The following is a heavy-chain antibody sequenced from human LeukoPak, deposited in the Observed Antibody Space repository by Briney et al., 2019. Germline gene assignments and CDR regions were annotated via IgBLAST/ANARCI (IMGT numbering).Heavy chain of an antibody. CDR2: INSNSGGT. CDR1: GYTFTSYY. J-gene: IGHJ4*02. V-gene: IGHV1-2*02. Sequence: ASVKVSCKASGYTFTSYYIHWVRQAPGQGLEWMGWINSNSGGTNYAQKFQGRVTMTRDTFISTAYMELSRLRSDDTAVFYCARDLIGYCSGASCPHWGQGTLVTVSS. D-gene: IGHD2-15*01. CDR3: ARDLIGYCSGASCPH.